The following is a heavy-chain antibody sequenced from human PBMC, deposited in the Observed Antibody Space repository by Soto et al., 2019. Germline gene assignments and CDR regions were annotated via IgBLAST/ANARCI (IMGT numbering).Heavy chain of an antibody. CDR3: AKDDPIVVVPAAMLLFCAFDI. CDR2: ISGSGGST. Sequence: HPGGSLRLSCAASGFTFSSYAMSWVRQAPGKGLEWVSAISGSGGSTYYADSVKGRFTISRDNSKNTLYLQMNCLRAEDTAVYYCAKDDPIVVVPAAMLLFCAFDIWGQGTMVTVSS. J-gene: IGHJ3*02. V-gene: IGHV3-23*01. CDR1: GFTFSSYA. D-gene: IGHD2-2*01.